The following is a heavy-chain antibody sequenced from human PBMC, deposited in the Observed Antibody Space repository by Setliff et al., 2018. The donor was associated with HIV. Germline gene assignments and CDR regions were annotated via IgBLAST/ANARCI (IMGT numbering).Heavy chain of an antibody. CDR3: ARAAGYTGGWGYGATYHYYMDV. CDR2: ISGSGGST. CDR1: GFTFSSYV. J-gene: IGHJ6*03. Sequence: GGSLRLSCGASGFTFSSYVMSWVRQAPGKGLEWVSGISGSGGSTFYEDSVKGRFTISRDNSKNTLYLQMNSLRADDTAVYYCARAAGYTGGWGYGATYHYYMDVWGKGTTVTVSS. D-gene: IGHD6-19*01. V-gene: IGHV3-23*01.